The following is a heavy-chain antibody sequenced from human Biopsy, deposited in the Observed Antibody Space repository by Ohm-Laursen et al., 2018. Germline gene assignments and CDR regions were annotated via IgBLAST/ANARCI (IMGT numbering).Heavy chain of an antibody. CDR2: INPPRGTT. D-gene: IGHD2-15*01. CDR3: AKGQDLRGGAEYFQH. V-gene: IGHV1-2*02. J-gene: IGHJ1*01. Sequence: AASVKVSCKASGYTFTGQYIHWVRQAPGQGLEWMGGINPPRGTTKFAQDFQGRVTMTRDTSITTAYMELRRLRSDDTAVYYCAKGQDLRGGAEYFQHWGPGALVTVSS. CDR1: GYTFTGQY.